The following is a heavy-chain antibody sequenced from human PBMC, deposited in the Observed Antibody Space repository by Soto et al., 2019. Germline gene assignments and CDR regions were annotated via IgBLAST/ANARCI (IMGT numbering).Heavy chain of an antibody. Sequence: GGSLRLSCAASGFTFSSYAMSWVRQAPGKGLEWVSAISGSGGSTYYADSVKGRFTISRDNSKNTLYLQMNSLRAEETAVYYCAKTHRHYDTAHFDYWGQGTLVTVSS. CDR2: ISGSGGST. V-gene: IGHV3-23*01. D-gene: IGHD3-22*01. CDR3: AKTHRHYDTAHFDY. J-gene: IGHJ4*02. CDR1: GFTFSSYA.